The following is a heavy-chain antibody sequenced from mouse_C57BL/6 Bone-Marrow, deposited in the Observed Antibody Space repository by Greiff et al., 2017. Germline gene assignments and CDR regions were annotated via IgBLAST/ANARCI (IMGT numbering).Heavy chain of an antibody. CDR3: ARPMDY. V-gene: IGHV5-15*01. J-gene: IGHJ4*01. CDR1: GFTFSDYG. CDR2: ISNLAYSI. Sequence: EVKLVESGGGLVQPGGSLKLSCAASGFTFSDYGMAWVRQAPRQGPEWVAFISNLAYSIYYADTVTGRFTISRENAKNTLYLEMSSLRSEDTAMYYCARPMDYWGQGTSVTVSS.